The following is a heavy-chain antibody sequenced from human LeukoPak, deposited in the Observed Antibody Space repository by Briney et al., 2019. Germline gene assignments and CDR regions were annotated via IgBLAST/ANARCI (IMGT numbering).Heavy chain of an antibody. CDR1: GFTFSSYA. CDR3: AKGYGAAAGTFYFDY. J-gene: IGHJ4*02. CDR2: ISGSGGST. D-gene: IGHD6-13*01. Sequence: GGSLRLSCAASGFTFSSYAMSWVRQAPGKGLEWASAISGSGGSTYYADSVKGRFTISRDNSKNTLYLQMNSLRAEDTAVYYCAKGYGAAAGTFYFDYWGQGTLVTVSS. V-gene: IGHV3-23*01.